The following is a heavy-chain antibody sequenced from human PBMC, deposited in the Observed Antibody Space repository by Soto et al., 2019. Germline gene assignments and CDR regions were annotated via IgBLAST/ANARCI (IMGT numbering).Heavy chain of an antibody. CDR1: GFTFSSYW. Sequence: GGSLRLSCAASGFTFSSYWMHWVRQAPGKGLEWVAVIWYDGSNKYYADSVKGRFTIPRDNSKNTLYLQMNSLRAEDTAVYYCARAGAAAGPRDAFDIWGQGTMVTVSS. J-gene: IGHJ3*02. CDR3: ARAGAAAGPRDAFDI. D-gene: IGHD6-13*01. V-gene: IGHV3-33*08. CDR2: IWYDGSNK.